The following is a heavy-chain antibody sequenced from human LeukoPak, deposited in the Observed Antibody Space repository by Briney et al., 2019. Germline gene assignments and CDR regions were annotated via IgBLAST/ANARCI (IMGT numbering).Heavy chain of an antibody. CDR1: GGSFSGYY. V-gene: IGHV4-34*01. CDR3: ARVTVTLLNFDY. D-gene: IGHD4-11*01. CDR2: INHSGST. Sequence: SETLSLTCAVYGGSFSGYYWSWIRQPPGKGLEWIGEINHSGSTNYNPSLKSRVTISVDTSKNQFSLKLSSVTAADTAVYYCARVTVTLLNFDYWGQGTLVTVSS. J-gene: IGHJ4*02.